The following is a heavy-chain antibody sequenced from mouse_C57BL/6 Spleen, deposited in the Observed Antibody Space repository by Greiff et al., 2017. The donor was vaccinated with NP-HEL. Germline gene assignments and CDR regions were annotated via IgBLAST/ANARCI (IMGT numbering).Heavy chain of an antibody. CDR3: ARWAQGDY. CDR1: GYTFTSYW. CDR2: IDPSDSET. D-gene: IGHD3-2*02. V-gene: IGHV1-52*01. J-gene: IGHJ2*01. Sequence: VQLQQSGAELVRPGSSVKLSCKASGYTFTSYWMHWVKQRPIQGLEWIGNIDPSDSETHYNQKFKDKATLTVDKSSSTAYMQLSSLTSEDSAVYYCARWAQGDYWGQGTTLTVSS.